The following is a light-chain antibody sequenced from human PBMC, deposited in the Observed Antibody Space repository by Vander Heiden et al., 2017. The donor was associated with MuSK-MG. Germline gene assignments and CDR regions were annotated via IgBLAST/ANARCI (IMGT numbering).Light chain of an antibody. CDR1: QSVLYTSNNKNY. V-gene: IGKV4-1*01. Sequence: DIVMTQSPDSLPVSLGERATINCKSSQSVLYTSNNKNYLAWYQQKPGQPPKLLIYWASTRESGVPDRFSGSGSGTDFTLTISSLQAEDVAVYYCQQYYSTPPTFGPGTKVEIK. CDR2: WAS. J-gene: IGKJ3*01. CDR3: QQYYSTPPT.